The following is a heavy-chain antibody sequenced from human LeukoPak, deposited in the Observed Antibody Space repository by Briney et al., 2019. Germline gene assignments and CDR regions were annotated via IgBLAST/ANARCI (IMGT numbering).Heavy chain of an antibody. CDR1: GDSISDYY. J-gene: IGHJ6*02. V-gene: IGHV4-59*08. D-gene: IGHD2-2*01. Sequence: SETLSLTCTVSGDSISDYYWSWIRQPPGKGLEWIGYVYFSGSTKYNPSLKSRVTISVDASKNQFSLKLSSVTAADTAVYYCARSSKDIVVVPAAIPYYYYGMDVWGQGTTVTVSS. CDR2: VYFSGST. CDR3: ARSSKDIVVVPAAIPYYYYGMDV.